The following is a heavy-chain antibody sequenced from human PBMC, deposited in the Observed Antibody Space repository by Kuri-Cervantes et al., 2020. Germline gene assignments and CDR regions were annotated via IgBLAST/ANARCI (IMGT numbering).Heavy chain of an antibody. CDR3: ARVEIAPKGMVRGVADAFDI. J-gene: IGHJ3*02. V-gene: IGHV3-23*01. CDR1: GFTFSSYA. Sequence: GGSLRLSCAASGFTFSSYAMSWVRQAPGKGLEWVSAISGSGGSTYYADSVKGRFTISRDNAKNSLYLQMNSLRAEDTAVYYCARVEIAPKGMVRGVADAFDIWGQGTMVTVSS. CDR2: ISGSGGST. D-gene: IGHD3-10*01.